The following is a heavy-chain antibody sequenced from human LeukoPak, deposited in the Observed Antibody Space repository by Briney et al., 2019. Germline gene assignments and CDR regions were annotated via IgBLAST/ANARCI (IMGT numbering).Heavy chain of an antibody. V-gene: IGHV3-64*01. D-gene: IGHD1-26*01. CDR2: ISKNGGNT. Sequence: GGSLRLSCAASGFTLSSYAMHWVRQAPGKGLEYVSAISKNGGNTYYANSVKGRFSISRDNSKNTLYLQMGSLRTEDMAVYYCARVGEGRDYQYYYMDVWSKGTTVTVSS. CDR1: GFTLSSYA. CDR3: ARVGEGRDYQYYYMDV. J-gene: IGHJ6*03.